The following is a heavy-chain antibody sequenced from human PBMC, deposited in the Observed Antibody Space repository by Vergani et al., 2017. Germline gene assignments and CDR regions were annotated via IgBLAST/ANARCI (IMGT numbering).Heavy chain of an antibody. CDR3: ANSVIAGNVGVAYFGMDV. V-gene: IGHV3-20*04. CDR2: INWNGGST. Sequence: EVQLVESGGGVVRPGGSLRLSCAASGFTFDDYGMSWVRQAPGKGLEWVSGINWNGGSTGYADSVKGRFTISRDNAKNLVYLQMNSLRTEDTAVYFCANSVIAGNVGVAYFGMDVWGRGTTVTVSS. J-gene: IGHJ6*02. CDR1: GFTFDDYG. D-gene: IGHD2/OR15-2a*01.